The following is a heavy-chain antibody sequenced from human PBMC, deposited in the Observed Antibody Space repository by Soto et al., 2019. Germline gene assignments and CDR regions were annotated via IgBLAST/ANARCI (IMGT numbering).Heavy chain of an antibody. J-gene: IGHJ6*02. CDR1: GFTFSSYA. D-gene: IGHD6-13*01. V-gene: IGHV3-30-3*01. CDR3: ARDSLRYSSSWARMDV. Sequence: PGGSLRLSCAASGFTFSSYAMHWVRQAPGKGLEWVAVISYDGSNKYYADSVKGRFTISRDNSKNTLYLQMNSLRAEDTAVYYCARDSLRYSSSWARMDVWGQGTKVTVS. CDR2: ISYDGSNK.